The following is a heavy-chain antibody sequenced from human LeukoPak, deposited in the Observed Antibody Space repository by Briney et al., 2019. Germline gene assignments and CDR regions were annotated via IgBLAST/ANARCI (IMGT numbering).Heavy chain of an antibody. Sequence: ASVKVSCKASGYTFTSYYMHWVRQAPGQGLEWMGWINPNSGGTNYAQKFQGRVTVTRDTSISTAYMELSRLRSDDTAVHYCARDLEYSLDYWGQGTLVTVSS. CDR3: ARDLEYSLDY. D-gene: IGHD6-6*01. V-gene: IGHV1-2*02. CDR1: GYTFTSYY. J-gene: IGHJ4*02. CDR2: INPNSGGT.